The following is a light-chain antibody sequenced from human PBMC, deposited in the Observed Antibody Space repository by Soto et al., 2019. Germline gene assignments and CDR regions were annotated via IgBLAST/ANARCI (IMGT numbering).Light chain of an antibody. V-gene: IGKV1-8*01. CDR3: QQYYSYPHT. Sequence: AIRMTQSPSSFSASIGDRVTITCRASQGISSYLAWYQQKPGKAPKLLIYAASTLQSGVPSRFSGSGSGTDFTLTISCLQSEDFATYYCQQYYSYPHTFGQGTKLEIK. CDR2: AAS. CDR1: QGISSY. J-gene: IGKJ2*01.